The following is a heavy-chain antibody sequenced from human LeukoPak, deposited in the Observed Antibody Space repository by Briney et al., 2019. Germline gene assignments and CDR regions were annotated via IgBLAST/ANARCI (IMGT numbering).Heavy chain of an antibody. V-gene: IGHV3-48*03. CDR3: AREGTGSDDSFNI. CDR1: GFTFSSYE. J-gene: IGHJ3*02. D-gene: IGHD7-27*01. Sequence: PGGSLRLSCAASGFTFSSYEMNWVRQAPGKGLEWVSYISASGSTIYYAESVKGRFTISRDNANTSLYLQMNSLRAEDTAIYYCAREGTGSDDSFNIWGQGTMVTVSS. CDR2: ISASGSTI.